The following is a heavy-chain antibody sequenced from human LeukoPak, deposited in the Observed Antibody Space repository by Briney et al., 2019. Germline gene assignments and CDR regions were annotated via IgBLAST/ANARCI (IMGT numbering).Heavy chain of an antibody. CDR3: ARVGVEQQLEEYYFDY. J-gene: IGHJ4*02. Sequence: GGSLRLSCAASGFTFSSYAMSWVRQAPGKGLEWVSAISGSGGSTYYADSVKGRFTISRDNAKNSLYLQMNSLGAEDTAVYYCARVGVEQQLEEYYFDYWGQGTLVTVSS. D-gene: IGHD6-13*01. CDR2: ISGSGGST. CDR1: GFTFSSYA. V-gene: IGHV3-23*01.